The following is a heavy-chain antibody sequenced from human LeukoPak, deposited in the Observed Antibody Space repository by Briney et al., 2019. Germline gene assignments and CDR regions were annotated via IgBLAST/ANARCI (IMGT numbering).Heavy chain of an antibody. D-gene: IGHD1-26*01. CDR2: IYHSGST. J-gene: IGHJ4*02. CDR1: GGSISSGGYY. V-gene: IGHV4-30-2*01. CDR3: ATVKIVGATADY. Sequence: SETLSLTCTVSGGSISSGGYYWSWIRQPPGKGLEWIGYIYHSGSTYYNPSLKNRVTISVDRSKNQFSLKLSSVTAADTAVYYCATVKIVGATADYWGQGTLVTVSS.